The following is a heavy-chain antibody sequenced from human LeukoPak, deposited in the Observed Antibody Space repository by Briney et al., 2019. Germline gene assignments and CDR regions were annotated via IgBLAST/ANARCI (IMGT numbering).Heavy chain of an antibody. J-gene: IGHJ4*02. CDR2: IWYDGSKK. Sequence: GGSLRLSCEASGFTFGNYGMHWVRQAPGKGLEWVSFIWYDGSKKYYADSVKGRFIISRDNSKNTLYLQMNSLRAEDTAVYYCARASDYGDYMGYWGQGTLVTVSS. CDR3: ARASDYGDYMGY. V-gene: IGHV3-33*01. D-gene: IGHD4-17*01. CDR1: GFTFGNYG.